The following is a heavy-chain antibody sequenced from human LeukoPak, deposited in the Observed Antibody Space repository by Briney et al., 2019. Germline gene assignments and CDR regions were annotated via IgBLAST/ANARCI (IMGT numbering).Heavy chain of an antibody. V-gene: IGHV4-59*08. D-gene: IGHD2-2*01. CDR1: GGSISSYY. CDR2: IYYSGCI. Sequence: SETLSLTCTVSGGSISSYYWTWIRQPPGKGLEWIGYIYYSGCIDFNPSLKSRVTMATDTSKNQFSLKLSSVTAADTAVYYCARQPEGVNWFDPWGQGTLVTVSS. CDR3: ARQPEGVNWFDP. J-gene: IGHJ5*02.